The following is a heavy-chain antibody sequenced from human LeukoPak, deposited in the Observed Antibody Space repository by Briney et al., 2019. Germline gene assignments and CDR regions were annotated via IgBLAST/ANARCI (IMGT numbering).Heavy chain of an antibody. Sequence: PGGSLRLSCAVSGFTFSSYRMNWVRQAPGKGLEWVANIKQDGSEKYYVDSVKGRFTISRDNAKSSLFLQMNSLRAEDTAVYYCARDTRTFDYWGQGTLVTVSS. D-gene: IGHD1-26*01. CDR2: IKQDGSEK. CDR1: GFTFSSYR. V-gene: IGHV3-7*01. CDR3: ARDTRTFDY. J-gene: IGHJ4*02.